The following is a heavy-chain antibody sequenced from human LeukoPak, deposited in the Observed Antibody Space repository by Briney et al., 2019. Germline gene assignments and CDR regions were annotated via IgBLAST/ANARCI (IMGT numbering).Heavy chain of an antibody. D-gene: IGHD2-2*01. J-gene: IGHJ5*02. Sequence: GGSLRLSCAASGFTFSSYWMHWVRQAPGKGLVWVSRINSDGSSTSYADSVKGRFTISRDNAKNTLYLQMNSLRAEDTAVYYCARGSTAYCSSTSYYWPPASWFDPWGQGTLVTVSS. CDR2: INSDGSST. V-gene: IGHV3-74*01. CDR1: GFTFSSYW. CDR3: ARGSTAYCSSTSYYWPPASWFDP.